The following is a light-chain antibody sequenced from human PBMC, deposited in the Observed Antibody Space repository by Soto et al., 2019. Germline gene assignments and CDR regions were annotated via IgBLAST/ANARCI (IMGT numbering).Light chain of an antibody. V-gene: IGKV3-20*01. Sequence: EIVLTQSPGTLSLSPGERATLSCRASQSVSSSSLAWYQQKPGQAPRLLIYATSSMAAGIPDRFSGSGSGTDFTLTISRLEPEDFAVYYCQQYGSSPWTFGQGTKVEIK. J-gene: IGKJ1*01. CDR3: QQYGSSPWT. CDR2: ATS. CDR1: QSVSSSS.